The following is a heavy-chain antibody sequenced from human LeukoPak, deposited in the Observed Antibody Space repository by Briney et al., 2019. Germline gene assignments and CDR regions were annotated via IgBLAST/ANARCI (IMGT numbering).Heavy chain of an antibody. V-gene: IGHV4-59*08. CDR1: GGSISSYY. D-gene: IGHD3-22*01. CDR2: IYYSGSI. J-gene: IGHJ3*02. CDR3: AGQEYYYDSSGYWSHAFDI. Sequence: SETLSLTCTVSGGSISSYYWSWIRQPPGKGLEWIGCIYYSGSINYNPSLKSRVTISVDTSKNQFSLKLSSVTAADTAVYYCAGQEYYYDSSGYWSHAFDIWGQGTMVTVSS.